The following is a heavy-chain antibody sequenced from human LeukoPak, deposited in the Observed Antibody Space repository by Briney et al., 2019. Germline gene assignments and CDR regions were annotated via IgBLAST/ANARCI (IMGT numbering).Heavy chain of an antibody. D-gene: IGHD6-6*01. J-gene: IGHJ4*02. CDR1: GFTLSRYA. Sequence: GGSLRLSCVASGFTLSRYAMHWVRQAPGKGLEWVAFIQFDGDNKYYADSVKGRFTISRDNSQNTLYLQMNSLRAEDTAVYFCAKDRYSSSSDFDYWGQGTLVTVSS. CDR2: IQFDGDNK. CDR3: AKDRYSSSSDFDY. V-gene: IGHV3-30*02.